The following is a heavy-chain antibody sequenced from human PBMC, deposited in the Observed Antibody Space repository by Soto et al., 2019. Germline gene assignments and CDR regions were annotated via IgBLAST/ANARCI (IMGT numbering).Heavy chain of an antibody. D-gene: IGHD3-3*01. V-gene: IGHV4-59*01. Sequence: LSRPCTVSGDSLSTYFWSWIRQPPGKGLEWMGYVYYNGNTTYNPSLKGRVTVSVDTSKLQFSLELTSATAADTAVYYCARGHDFWSGFYTPYFEYWGQKILVTVSS. CDR1: GDSLSTYF. CDR2: VYYNGNT. CDR3: ARGHDFWSGFYTPYFEY. J-gene: IGHJ4*02.